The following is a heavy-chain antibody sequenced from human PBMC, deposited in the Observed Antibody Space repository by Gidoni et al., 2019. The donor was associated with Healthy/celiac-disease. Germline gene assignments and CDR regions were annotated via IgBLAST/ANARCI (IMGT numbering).Heavy chain of an antibody. V-gene: IGHV3-49*03. J-gene: IGHJ6*02. Sequence: EVQLVESGGGLVQPGRSLRLSCTASGFTFGEYAMSWFRQAPGKGLEWVGFIRSKAYGGTTEYAASVKGRFTISRDDSKSIAYLQMNSLKTEDTAVYYCTRQTYYDFWSYGMDVWGQGTTVTVSS. CDR1: GFTFGEYA. CDR2: IRSKAYGGTT. CDR3: TRQTYYDFWSYGMDV. D-gene: IGHD3-3*01.